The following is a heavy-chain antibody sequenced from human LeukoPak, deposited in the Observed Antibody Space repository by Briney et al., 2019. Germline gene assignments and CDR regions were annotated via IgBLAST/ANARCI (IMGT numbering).Heavy chain of an antibody. J-gene: IGHJ3*02. CDR2: ISSSSSTI. CDR1: GFTFSSYS. CDR3: ARPRITMIVVDAFDI. Sequence: PGGSLRLSCAASGFTFSSYSMNWVRQAPGKGLEWVSYISSSSSTIYYADSVKGRFTISRDNAKNSLYLQMNSLRAEDTAVYYCARPRITMIVVDAFDIWGQGTMVTVSS. V-gene: IGHV3-48*01. D-gene: IGHD3-22*01.